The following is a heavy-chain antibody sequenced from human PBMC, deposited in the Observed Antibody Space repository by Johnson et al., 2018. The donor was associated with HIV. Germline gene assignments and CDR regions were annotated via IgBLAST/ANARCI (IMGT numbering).Heavy chain of an antibody. J-gene: IGHJ3*01. CDR2: IKEDGGAI. Sequence: VQLVESGGGLVQPGGSLKLACSASGFTFSGSALHWVRQAPGKGPEWVASIKEDGGAIYYADSVEGRFTISRDNTKESLYLQMNNLRAEDTAVYYCARAQAWGQGTMVIVSS. V-gene: IGHV3-7*05. CDR3: ARAQA. CDR1: GFTFSGSA.